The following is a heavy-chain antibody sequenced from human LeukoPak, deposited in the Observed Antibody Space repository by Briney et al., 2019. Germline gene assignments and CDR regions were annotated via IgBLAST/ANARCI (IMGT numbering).Heavy chain of an antibody. CDR3: AKAGIAVAGTDVSSDY. CDR2: ISWSSGSI. D-gene: IGHD6-13*01. CDR1: GFTFDDYA. Sequence: GGSLRLSCAASGFTFDDYAMPWVRQAPGKGLQWVSGISWSSGSIGYADSLKGRFTLSRDNAKNSLYLQMNRLRAQYTALYYCAKAGIAVAGTDVSSDYWCQGTMVTVSS. V-gene: IGHV3-9*01. J-gene: IGHJ4*02.